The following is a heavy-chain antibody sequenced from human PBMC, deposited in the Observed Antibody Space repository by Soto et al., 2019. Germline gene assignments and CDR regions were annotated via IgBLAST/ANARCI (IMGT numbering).Heavy chain of an antibody. J-gene: IGHJ4*02. V-gene: IGHV1-24*01. Sequence: ASVKVSCKVSGYTLTESSMHWVRQAPGKGLERMGSFDPQDGEKSYAQKFQGRVTMNKDTSTATAYLELSSPRSEDTAVYYFARRGSGGYSYGYNYWGQGTLVTVSS. CDR3: ARRGSGGYSYGYNY. D-gene: IGHD5-18*01. CDR2: FDPQDGEK. CDR1: GYTLTESS.